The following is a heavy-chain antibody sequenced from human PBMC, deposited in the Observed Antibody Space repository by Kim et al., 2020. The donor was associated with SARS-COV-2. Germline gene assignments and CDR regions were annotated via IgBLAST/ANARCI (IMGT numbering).Heavy chain of an antibody. Sequence: SVKVSCKASGGTFSSYAISWVRQAPGQGLEWMGRIIPILGIANYAQKFQGRVTITADKSTSTAYMELSSLRSEDTAVYYCAREYLGDIVVVPAARYGMD. J-gene: IGHJ6*01. D-gene: IGHD2-2*01. V-gene: IGHV1-69*04. CDR3: AREYLGDIVVVPAARYGMD. CDR1: GGTFSSYA. CDR2: IIPILGIA.